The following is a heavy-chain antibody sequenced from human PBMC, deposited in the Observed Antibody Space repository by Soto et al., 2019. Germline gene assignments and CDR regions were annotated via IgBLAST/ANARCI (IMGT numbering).Heavy chain of an antibody. CDR2: VYYSGST. V-gene: IGHV4-39*01. J-gene: IGHJ4*02. CDR1: GGSTNSRNDY. Sequence: PSETLSLTCTVSGGSTNSRNDYWGWIRQPPGRGLEWIGSVYYSGSTHDNPSLQSRVSISVDTSRNQFPLNLISVTAADTAVYFCARQPRGPGYGERGLYFEHWGQGTLVTVSS. CDR3: ARQPRGPGYGERGLYFEH. D-gene: IGHD3-10*01.